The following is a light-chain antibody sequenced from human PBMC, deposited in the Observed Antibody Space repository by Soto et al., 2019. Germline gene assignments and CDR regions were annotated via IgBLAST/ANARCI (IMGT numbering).Light chain of an antibody. J-gene: IGKJ1*01. CDR3: QQYYATPRT. V-gene: IGKV4-1*01. CDR1: QNVLYSPNNKNY. CDR2: WAS. Sequence: DIVMTQSPDSLAVSLGERATINCKSSQNVLYSPNNKNYLAWYQQKPGQPPKLLVYWASTRESGVPDRFSGSGSVTDFTLTISCLQAEDVALYYCQQYYATPRTFGQGTKVEIK.